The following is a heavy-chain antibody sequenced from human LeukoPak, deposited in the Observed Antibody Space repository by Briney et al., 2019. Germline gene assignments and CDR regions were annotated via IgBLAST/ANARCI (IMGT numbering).Heavy chain of an antibody. CDR2: IRSKAYGGTT. J-gene: IGHJ1*01. D-gene: IGHD2-15*01. V-gene: IGHV3-49*03. CDR1: GFTFGDYA. CDR3: TRDVVPGYCSGGSCYSFQH. Sequence: GRSLRLSCTASGFTFGDYAMSWFRQAPGKGLEWVGFIRSKAYGGTTEHAASVKGRFTISRDDSKSIAYLQMNSLKTEDTAVYYCTRDVVPGYCSGGSCYSFQHWGQGTLVTVSS.